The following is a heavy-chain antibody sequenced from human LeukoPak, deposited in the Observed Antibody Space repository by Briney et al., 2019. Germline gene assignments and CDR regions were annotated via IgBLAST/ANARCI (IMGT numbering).Heavy chain of an antibody. Sequence: ASVKVSCKASGYTFTSYGISWVRQAPGQGLEWMGCISAYNGNTNYAQKLQGRVTMTTDTSTSTAYMELRSLRSDDTAVYYCARDGYYYDSSGYLGTRWFDPWGQGTLVTVSS. J-gene: IGHJ5*02. CDR3: ARDGYYYDSSGYLGTRWFDP. CDR1: GYTFTSYG. V-gene: IGHV1-18*01. D-gene: IGHD3-22*01. CDR2: ISAYNGNT.